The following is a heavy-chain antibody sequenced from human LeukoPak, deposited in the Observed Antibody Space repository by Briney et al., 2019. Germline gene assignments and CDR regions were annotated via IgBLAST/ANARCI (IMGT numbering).Heavy chain of an antibody. J-gene: IGHJ3*02. Sequence: SETLSLTCTVSGVSISSYYWSWIRQPAGKGLEWIGRNYTSGSTNYNPSLKSRVTMSVDTSKNQFSLKLSSVTAADTAVYYCARVYSNYVDAFDIWGQGTMVTVSS. CDR2: NYTSGST. CDR3: ARVYSNYVDAFDI. CDR1: GVSISSYY. V-gene: IGHV4-4*07. D-gene: IGHD4-11*01.